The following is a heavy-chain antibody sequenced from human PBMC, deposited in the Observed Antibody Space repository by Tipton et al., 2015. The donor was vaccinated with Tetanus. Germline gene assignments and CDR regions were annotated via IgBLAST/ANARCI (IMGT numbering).Heavy chain of an antibody. V-gene: IGHV3-48*02. CDR3: ARDGAVTTDRYWYFDL. CDR2: ISSSSSTI. J-gene: IGHJ2*01. D-gene: IGHD4-17*01. Sequence: SLRLSCAASGFTFSSYSMNWVRQAPGKGLEWVSYISSSSSTIYYADSVKGRFTISRDNAKNSLYLQMNSLRDEDTAVYYCARDGAVTTDRYWYFDLWGRGTLVTVSS. CDR1: GFTFSSYS.